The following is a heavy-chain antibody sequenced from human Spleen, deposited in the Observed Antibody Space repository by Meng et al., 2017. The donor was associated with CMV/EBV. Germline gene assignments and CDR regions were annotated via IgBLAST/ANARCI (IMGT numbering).Heavy chain of an antibody. V-gene: IGHV1-18*01. CDR2: ISAYNGNT. D-gene: IGHD3-3*01. Sequence: ASVKVSCKASGYTFTSYGISWVRQAPGQGLEWMGWISAYNGNTNYAQKLQGRVTMTTGTSTSTAYMELRSLRSDDTAVYYCARVTTIFGVVSNDAFDIWGQGTMVTVSS. J-gene: IGHJ3*02. CDR3: ARVTTIFGVVSNDAFDI. CDR1: GYTFTSYG.